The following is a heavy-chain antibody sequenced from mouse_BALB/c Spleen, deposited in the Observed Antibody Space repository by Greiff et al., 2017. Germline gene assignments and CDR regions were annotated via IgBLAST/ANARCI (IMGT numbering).Heavy chain of an antibody. J-gene: IGHJ2*01. CDR2: ISYSGST. Sequence: DVKLQESGPSLVKPSQTLSLTCSVTGDSITSGYWNWIRKFPGNKLEYMGYISYSGSTYYNPSLKSRISITRDTSKNQYYLQLHSVTTEDTATYYFARYYYGSSYYFDYWGQGTTLTVSS. D-gene: IGHD1-1*01. CDR3: ARYYYGSSYYFDY. V-gene: IGHV3-8*02. CDR1: GDSITSGY.